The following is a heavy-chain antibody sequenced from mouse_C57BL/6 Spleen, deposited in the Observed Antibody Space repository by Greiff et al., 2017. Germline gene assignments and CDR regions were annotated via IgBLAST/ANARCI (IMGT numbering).Heavy chain of an antibody. J-gene: IGHJ1*03. CDR1: GYTFTSYW. D-gene: IGHD1-1*01. Sequence: VQLQQPGAELVRPGSSVKLSCKASGYTFTSYWMHWVKQRPIQGLEWIGNIDPSDSETHYNQKFKDKATLTVDKSSSTAYMQLSSLTSEDAAVYYCAIYGSSSYLYFDVWGTGTTVTVSS. CDR3: AIYGSSSYLYFDV. CDR2: IDPSDSET. V-gene: IGHV1-52*01.